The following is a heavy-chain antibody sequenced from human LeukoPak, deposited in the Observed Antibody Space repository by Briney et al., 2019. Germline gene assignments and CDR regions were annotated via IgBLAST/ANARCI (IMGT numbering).Heavy chain of an antibody. CDR3: ARGGYVWGSYRYYDY. Sequence: ASVKVSCKASGYTSTGYYMHWVRQAPGQGLEWIGWISPNSGNTGYAQKFQGRVTITRNTSISTAYMELSRLRSDDTAVYYCARGGYVWGSYRYYDYWGQGTLVTVSS. D-gene: IGHD3-16*02. V-gene: IGHV1-2*02. CDR2: ISPNSGNT. CDR1: GYTSTGYY. J-gene: IGHJ4*02.